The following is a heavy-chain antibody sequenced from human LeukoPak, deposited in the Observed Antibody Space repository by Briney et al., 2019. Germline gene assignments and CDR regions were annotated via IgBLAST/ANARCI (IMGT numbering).Heavy chain of an antibody. D-gene: IGHD3-22*01. J-gene: IGHJ4*02. CDR3: ARLHYDSSGYPDY. V-gene: IGHV5-51*01. CDR2: IYPGDSDT. Sequence: GESLKISCKASGYNFTINWIAWVRQMPGKGLEWMGIIYPGDSDTRYSPSFQGQVTMSADKSISTAFLQWSSLKASDTAMYYCARLHYDSSGYPDYWGQGTLVTVS. CDR1: GYNFTINW.